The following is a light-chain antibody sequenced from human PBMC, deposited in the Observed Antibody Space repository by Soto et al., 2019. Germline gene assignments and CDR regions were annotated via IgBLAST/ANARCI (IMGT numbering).Light chain of an antibody. CDR1: QSISSY. V-gene: IGKV1-39*01. CDR3: QQSSSTPHT. CDR2: AAS. J-gene: IGKJ2*01. Sequence: DIQMTQSPSSLSASVGDRVTITCRASQSISSYLNWFQQKPGKAPKLLIYAASSLQSGVPSRFSGSGSGTDFTLTISSLQPEDFTTYYCQQSSSTPHTFGQGTKLVIK.